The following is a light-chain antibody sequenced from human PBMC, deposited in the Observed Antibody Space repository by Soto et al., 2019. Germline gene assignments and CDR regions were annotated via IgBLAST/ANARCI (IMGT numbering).Light chain of an antibody. V-gene: IGKV3-11*01. CDR3: QQSHNSFT. Sequence: EIVLAQSPATLSLSPGERATLSCRASQSVSIYLAWYQQKPGQAPRLLIYDASNRATGIPARFSGSGSGTDFTLTISRLEPEDFAVYYCQQSHNSFTFGQGTRLEI. J-gene: IGKJ5*01. CDR2: DAS. CDR1: QSVSIY.